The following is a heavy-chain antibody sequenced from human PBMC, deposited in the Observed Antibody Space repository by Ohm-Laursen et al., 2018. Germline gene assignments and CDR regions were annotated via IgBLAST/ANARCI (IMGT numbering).Heavy chain of an antibody. V-gene: IGHV3-64*01. CDR1: GFIFSSYA. CDR3: ARGISIAVAGRPFDY. D-gene: IGHD6-19*01. J-gene: IGHJ4*02. Sequence: SLRLSCAASGFIFSSYAMHSVRQAPGKGLEYVSAISSNGGSTYYANSVKGRFTISRDNSKNTLYLQMGSLRAEDMAVYYCARGISIAVAGRPFDYWGQGTLVTVSS. CDR2: ISSNGGST.